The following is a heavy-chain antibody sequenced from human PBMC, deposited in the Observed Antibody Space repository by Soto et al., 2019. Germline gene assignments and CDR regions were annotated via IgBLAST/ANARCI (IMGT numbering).Heavy chain of an antibody. V-gene: IGHV1-3*01. CDR2: INAGNGNT. CDR3: AITSGYSSGWYDYAIRDAFAI. J-gene: IGHJ3*02. D-gene: IGHD6-19*01. Sequence: ASVKVSCKASGYTFTSYAMHWVRQAPGQRLEWMGWINAGNGNTKYSQKFQGRVTITRDTSASTAYMELSSLRSEDTAVYYCAITSGYSSGWYDYAIRDAFAISGQGTMVPVS. CDR1: GYTFTSYA.